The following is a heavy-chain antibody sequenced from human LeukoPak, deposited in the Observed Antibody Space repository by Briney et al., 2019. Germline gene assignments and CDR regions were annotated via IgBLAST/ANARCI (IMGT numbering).Heavy chain of an antibody. V-gene: IGHV4-59*01. D-gene: IGHD3-22*01. CDR2: IYHTGSA. CDR3: ARGRGDSKGTSFDF. Sequence: SETLSLTCTVSGGCMNNYYWSWIRQSPGKGLEWVGYIYHTGSATYKPSLKSRVTLSLDTSKNQLSLRLNSVTAADTAVYYRARGRGDSKGTSFDFWGQGTLVTVSS. J-gene: IGHJ4*02. CDR1: GGCMNNYY.